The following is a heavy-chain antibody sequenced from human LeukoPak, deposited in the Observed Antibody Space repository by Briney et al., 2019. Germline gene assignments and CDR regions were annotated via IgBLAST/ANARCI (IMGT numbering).Heavy chain of an antibody. Sequence: SETLSLTCTVSGGSISSYYWSWIRQPAGKGLEWIGRIYTSGSTNYNPSLKSRVTISVDTSKNQFSLKLSSVTAADTAVYYCARAGYVWGSYRPPFDYWGQGTLVTVSS. V-gene: IGHV4-4*07. CDR2: IYTSGST. CDR1: GGSISSYY. J-gene: IGHJ4*02. D-gene: IGHD3-16*02. CDR3: ARAGYVWGSYRPPFDY.